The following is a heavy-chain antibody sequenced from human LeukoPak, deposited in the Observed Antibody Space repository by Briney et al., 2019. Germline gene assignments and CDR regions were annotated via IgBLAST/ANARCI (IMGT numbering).Heavy chain of an antibody. V-gene: IGHV5-51*01. CDR2: IYPGDSDT. Sequence: KPGESLRISCKGPGYSVTTYWIGWVRQVPGKGLEWMGIIYPGDSDTRYSPSFQGQVTIPADKSISTAYLQWGSLKASDTAMYYCARDTGTSFDYWGQGTLVTVSS. CDR3: ARDTGTSFDY. J-gene: IGHJ4*02. CDR1: GYSVTTYW. D-gene: IGHD1-14*01.